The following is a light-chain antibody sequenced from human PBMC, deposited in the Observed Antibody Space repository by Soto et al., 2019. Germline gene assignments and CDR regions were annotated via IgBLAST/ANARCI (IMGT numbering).Light chain of an antibody. CDR3: SSYTTSTTWV. V-gene: IGLV2-14*01. Sequence: QSVLTQPASVSGSPGQSISISCTGTSSDVGGTKYVSWYQQHPGKGPKPIIYEVTNRPSGVSDRFSGSKSGNTASLTISGLQAEDEADYYCSSYTTSTTWVFGGGTKLTVL. CDR1: SSDVGGTKY. J-gene: IGLJ3*02. CDR2: EVT.